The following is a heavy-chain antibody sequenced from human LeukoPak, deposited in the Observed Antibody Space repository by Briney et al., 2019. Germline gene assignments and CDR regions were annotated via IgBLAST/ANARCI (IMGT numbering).Heavy chain of an antibody. CDR3: AKDHYPNTAMVDYFDY. Sequence: PGGSLRLSCAASGFTFSSYAMSWVRQAPGKGLEWVSAISGSGGSTYYADSVKGLFTISRDNSKNTLYLQMNSLRAEDTAVYYCAKDHYPNTAMVDYFDYWGQGTLVTVSS. CDR1: GFTFSSYA. D-gene: IGHD5-18*01. CDR2: ISGSGGST. J-gene: IGHJ4*02. V-gene: IGHV3-23*01.